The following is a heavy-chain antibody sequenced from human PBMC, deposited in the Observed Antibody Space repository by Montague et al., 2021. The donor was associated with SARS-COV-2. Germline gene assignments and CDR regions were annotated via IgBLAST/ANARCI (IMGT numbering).Heavy chain of an antibody. CDR3: ARESGSGSYLVY. J-gene: IGHJ4*02. Sequence: SEILSLTCTVSGGSISSSSYYWGWIRQPPGKGLEWIGSIYYSGSTYYNPPLKSRVTISVDTSKNQFSLKLSSVTAADTAVYYCARESGSGSYLVYWGQGTLVTVSS. CDR1: GGSISSSSYY. D-gene: IGHD3-10*01. CDR2: IYYSGST. V-gene: IGHV4-39*01.